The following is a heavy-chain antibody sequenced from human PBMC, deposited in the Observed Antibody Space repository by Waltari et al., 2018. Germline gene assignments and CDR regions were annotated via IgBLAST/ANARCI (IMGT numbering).Heavy chain of an antibody. CDR3: AKDIGMITFGGVIPPIDY. CDR1: GFTFSSYG. CDR2: IRDDGSNK. V-gene: IGHV3-30*02. D-gene: IGHD3-16*02. J-gene: IGHJ4*02. Sequence: QVQLVESGGGVVQPGGSLRLSCAASGFTFSSYGMHWVRQAPGKGLEWVAFIRDDGSNKYYADSVKGRFTISRDNSKNTLYLQMNSLRAEDTAVYYCAKDIGMITFGGVIPPIDYWGQGTLVTVSS.